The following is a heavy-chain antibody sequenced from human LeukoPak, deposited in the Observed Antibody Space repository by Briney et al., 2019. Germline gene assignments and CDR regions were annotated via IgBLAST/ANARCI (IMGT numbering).Heavy chain of an antibody. CDR3: ARSGAVTTWNY. CDR1: AGSIISGGYY. V-gene: IGHV4-31*01. CDR2: IYYSGTT. Sequence: SQTLSLTYTLSAGSIISGGYYSSWIRQHPWKGLESIGCIYYSGTTYYHPSPTSPVAISVDTSKNQFSLKLSSVTVADTAVYYCARSGAVTTWNYWGQGTLVTVSS. J-gene: IGHJ4*02. D-gene: IGHD4-17*01.